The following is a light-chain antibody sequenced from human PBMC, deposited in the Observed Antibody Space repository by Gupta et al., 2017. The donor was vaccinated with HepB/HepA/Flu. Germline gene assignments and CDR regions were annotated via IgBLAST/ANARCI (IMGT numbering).Light chain of an antibody. Sequence: EIVLTQSPGTLSLSPGERATLSCRASQSVSSIYLAWYQQKPGQAPRLLIYGASNRATGIPDRFSGSGSGTDFTLTISRLEPEDFAVYYCQQYGGSPKTFGQGTKVEI. CDR2: GAS. V-gene: IGKV3-20*01. CDR3: QQYGGSPKT. J-gene: IGKJ1*01. CDR1: QSVSSIY.